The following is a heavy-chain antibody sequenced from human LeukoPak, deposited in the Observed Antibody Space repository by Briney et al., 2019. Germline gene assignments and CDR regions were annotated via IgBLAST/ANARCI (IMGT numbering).Heavy chain of an antibody. D-gene: IGHD2-2*01. J-gene: IGHJ4*02. CDR1: GFAFDEHG. V-gene: IGHV3-20*04. CDR3: ARAPITSPSYFDY. CDR2: INRSGGST. Sequence: PGGSLRLSCTASGFAFDEHGMSWVRQVPGKGLEWVSGINRSGGSTGYADPVRGRFTISRDNAKNSLYLQMDSLRAEDTALYYCARAPITSPSYFDYCGQGTLVTVSS.